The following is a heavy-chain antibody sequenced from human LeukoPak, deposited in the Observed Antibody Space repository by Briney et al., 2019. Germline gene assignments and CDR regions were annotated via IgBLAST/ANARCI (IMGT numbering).Heavy chain of an antibody. V-gene: IGHV3-23*01. CDR2: LSGSGAST. CDR3: AKDIVVVPAATALWDY. Sequence: PGGSLRLSCAASGFTFSSYAMSWVRQAPGKGLEWVSALSGSGASTYYADYVKGRFTISRDNSKNTLYLQMNSLRAEDTAIYYCAKDIVVVPAATALWDYWGQGTLVTVSS. J-gene: IGHJ4*02. CDR1: GFTFSSYA. D-gene: IGHD2-2*01.